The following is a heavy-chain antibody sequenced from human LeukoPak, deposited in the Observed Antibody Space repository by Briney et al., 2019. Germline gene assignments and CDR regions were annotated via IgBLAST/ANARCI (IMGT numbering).Heavy chain of an antibody. CDR2: INHSGST. D-gene: IGHD1-1*01. J-gene: IGHJ4*02. V-gene: IGHV4-34*01. CDR3: ASIRGNDARIFDY. Sequence: GSLRLSYAAYGFTFSSYAMSWVRQAPGKGLAWIGEINHSGSTNYNPSLKSRVTISVDTSKNQFSLKLSSVTAADTAVYYCASIRGNDARIFDYWGQGTLVTVSS. CDR1: GFTFSSYA.